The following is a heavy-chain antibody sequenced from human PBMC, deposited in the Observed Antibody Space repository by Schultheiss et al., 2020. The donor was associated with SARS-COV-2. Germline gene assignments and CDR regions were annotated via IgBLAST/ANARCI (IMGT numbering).Heavy chain of an antibody. CDR1: GFTFSSYS. CDR2: ISSSGSTI. Sequence: GGSLRLSCAASGFTFSSYSMNWVRQAPGKGLEWVSSISSSGSTIYYADSVKGRFTISRDNAKNSLYLQMNSLRAEDTAVYYCARALYYYDSSGRHYYYYGMDVWGQGTTVTVSS. D-gene: IGHD3-22*01. J-gene: IGHJ6*02. CDR3: ARALYYYDSSGRHYYYYGMDV. V-gene: IGHV3-48*04.